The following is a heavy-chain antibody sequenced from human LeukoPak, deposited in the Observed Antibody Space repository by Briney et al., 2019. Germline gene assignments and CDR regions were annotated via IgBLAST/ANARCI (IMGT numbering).Heavy chain of an antibody. J-gene: IGHJ5*02. CDR1: GYTFTGYY. D-gene: IGHD3-22*01. V-gene: IGHV1-2*02. CDR2: INPNSGGT. CDR3: AKSEITMIVVLEYNWFDP. Sequence: GASVKVSCKASGYTFTGYYMHWVRQAPGQGLEWMGWINPNSGGTNYAQKFQGRVTMTRDTSISSAYMELSRLRSDDTAVYYSAKSEITMIVVLEYNWFDPWGQGTLVTVSS.